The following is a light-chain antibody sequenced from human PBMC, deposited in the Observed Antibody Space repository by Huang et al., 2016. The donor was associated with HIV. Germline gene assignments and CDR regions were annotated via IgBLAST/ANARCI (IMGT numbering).Light chain of an antibody. V-gene: IGKV3-15*01. CDR3: QQYRDWPPYT. J-gene: IGKJ2*01. CDR1: QSVGSD. Sequence: EIVLTQSPATLSVSPGERATLSCRAMQSVGSDLAWYQHRPGQAPRRLIYSASTRATGIPARFSGSGYGTDFILTVSSLQSEDFALYYCQQYRDWPPYTFGQGTKLEIK. CDR2: SAS.